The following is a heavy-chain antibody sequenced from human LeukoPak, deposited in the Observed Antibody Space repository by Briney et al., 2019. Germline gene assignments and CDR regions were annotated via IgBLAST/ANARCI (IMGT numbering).Heavy chain of an antibody. CDR3: ARSLTFNYYYYYMDV. V-gene: IGHV1-8*02. CDR1: GYTFTSYD. J-gene: IGHJ6*03. D-gene: IGHD3-9*01. CDR2: MNPNSGNT. Sequence: ASVKVSCKASGYTFTSYDINWVRQATGQGLEWMGWMNPNSGNTGYAQKLQGRVTMTTDTSTSTAYMELRSLRSDDTAVYYCARSLTFNYYYYYMDVWGKGTTVTVSS.